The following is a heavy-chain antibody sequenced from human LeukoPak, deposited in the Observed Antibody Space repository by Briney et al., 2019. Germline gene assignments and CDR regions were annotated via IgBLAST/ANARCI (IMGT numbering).Heavy chain of an antibody. Sequence: ASVTVSCKASGYTFTSYAMHWVRQAPGQRLEWMGWINAGNGNTKYLQKFQGRVTITRDTSASTAYMELSSLRSEDTAVYYCARDDEDIAAAGTGWFDPWGQGTLVTVSS. V-gene: IGHV1-3*01. CDR3: ARDDEDIAAAGTGWFDP. CDR1: GYTFTSYA. D-gene: IGHD6-13*01. CDR2: INAGNGNT. J-gene: IGHJ5*02.